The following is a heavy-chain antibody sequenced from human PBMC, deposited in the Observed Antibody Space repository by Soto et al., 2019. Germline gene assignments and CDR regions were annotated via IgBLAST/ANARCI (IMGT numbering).Heavy chain of an antibody. Sequence: PSETLSLTCAVYGGSFSGYYWSWIRQPPGKGLEWIGEINHSGSTNYNPSLKSRVTISVDTSKNQFSLKLSSVTAADTAVYYCASRLNDYGGYLVYFDYWGQGTLVTVSS. CDR1: GGSFSGYY. CDR3: ASRLNDYGGYLVYFDY. D-gene: IGHD4-17*01. J-gene: IGHJ4*02. CDR2: INHSGST. V-gene: IGHV4-34*01.